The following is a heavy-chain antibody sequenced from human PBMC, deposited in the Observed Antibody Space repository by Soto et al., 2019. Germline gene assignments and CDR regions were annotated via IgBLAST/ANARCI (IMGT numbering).Heavy chain of an antibody. CDR3: ARGITLPTPLDY. CDR2: INAGNGNT. Sequence: ASVKVSCKASGDTFTSYYMHWVRQAPGQRLEWMGWINAGNGNTKYSQKFQGRVTITRDTSASTAYMELSSLRSEDTAVYYCARGITLPTPLDYWGQGTLVTVSS. V-gene: IGHV1-3*01. D-gene: IGHD1-20*01. J-gene: IGHJ4*02. CDR1: GDTFTSYY.